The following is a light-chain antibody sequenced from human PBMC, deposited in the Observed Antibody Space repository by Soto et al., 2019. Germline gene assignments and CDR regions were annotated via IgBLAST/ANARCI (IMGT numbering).Light chain of an antibody. CDR1: QDISNY. V-gene: IGKV1-27*01. CDR3: QKYDDAPLS. Sequence: DIQMTQSPSSLSASVGDRVTITLQASQDISNYLAWYQQKPGKVPSLLIYAASTLQSGVSSRFSGSRSGTDFTLTISTLQPGDVATYYCQKYDDAPLSFGGGTKVDIK. J-gene: IGKJ4*01. CDR2: AAS.